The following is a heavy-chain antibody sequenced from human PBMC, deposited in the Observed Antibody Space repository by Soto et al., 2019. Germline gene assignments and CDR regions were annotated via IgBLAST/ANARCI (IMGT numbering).Heavy chain of an antibody. CDR2: IYYSGST. D-gene: IGHD1-1*01. CDR3: ARLVGNWNQGWFDP. Sequence: PSETLSLTCTVSVGSISSSSYYWGWVRQPPGKGLEWIGSIYYSGSTYYNPSLKSRVTISVDTSKNQFSLKLSSVTAADTAVYYCARLVGNWNQGWFDPWGQGTLVTVSS. CDR1: VGSISSSSYY. V-gene: IGHV4-39*01. J-gene: IGHJ5*02.